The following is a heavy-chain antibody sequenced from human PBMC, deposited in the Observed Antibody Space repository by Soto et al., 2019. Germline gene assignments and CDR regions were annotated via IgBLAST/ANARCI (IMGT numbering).Heavy chain of an antibody. CDR2: IYDSGST. D-gene: IGHD1-26*01. CDR3: ARGSRVLGILFET. Sequence: SETLSLTCSVSGDSLKNHYWAWIRHSPGKGLEWIGYIYDSGSTNYNPSLKSRVTISVDTSKNQFSLQLDSLTPEDTALYYCARGSRVLGILFETWGQGTLVTVSS. J-gene: IGHJ1*01. CDR1: GDSLKNHY. V-gene: IGHV4-59*11.